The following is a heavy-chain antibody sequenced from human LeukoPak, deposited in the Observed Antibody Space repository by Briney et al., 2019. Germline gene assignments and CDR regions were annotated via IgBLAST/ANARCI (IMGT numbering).Heavy chain of an antibody. CDR2: ISGSGGST. CDR3: AKGPRIVVVITFDY. Sequence: GGSLRLSCAASGFTFSSYAMSWVRQAPGKGLEWVSAISGSGGSTYYADSVKGRFTISRDNSKNTPYLQVNSLRAEDTAVYYCAKGPRIVVVITFDYWGQGTLVTVSS. CDR1: GFTFSSYA. J-gene: IGHJ4*02. V-gene: IGHV3-23*01. D-gene: IGHD3-22*01.